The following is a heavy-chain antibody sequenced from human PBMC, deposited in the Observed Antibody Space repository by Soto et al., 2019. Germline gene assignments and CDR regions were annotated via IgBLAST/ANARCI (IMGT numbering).Heavy chain of an antibody. CDR1: GYTVSSYG. J-gene: IGHJ6*02. D-gene: IGHD3-22*01. Sequence: QAQLLQSGAEVKNPGASVRVSCKASGYTVSSYGISWVRQAHGQWLEWLGWISPYKEFTYYAQKLQGRVTMTTDTSTRTADMALRSLRSDDTAIYFCARGGYYSSSGSRNFQYYGMDVWGQGTTVTVSS. CDR3: ARGGYYSSSGSRNFQYYGMDV. CDR2: ISPYKEFT. V-gene: IGHV1-18*01.